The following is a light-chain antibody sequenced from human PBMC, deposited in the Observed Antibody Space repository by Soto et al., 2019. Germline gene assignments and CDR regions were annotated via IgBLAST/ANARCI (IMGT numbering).Light chain of an antibody. CDR1: SSDVGGYNY. CDR3: TSFTSSSTWV. J-gene: IGLJ3*02. V-gene: IGLV2-14*03. CDR2: EVN. Sequence: QSALTQPASVSGSPGQSITISCTGTSSDVGGYNYVSWFQQHPGKAPKLKIYEVNNRPSGVSNRFSGSKSGYTASLTISELQADDEADYYCTSFTSSSTWVFGGGTKVTVL.